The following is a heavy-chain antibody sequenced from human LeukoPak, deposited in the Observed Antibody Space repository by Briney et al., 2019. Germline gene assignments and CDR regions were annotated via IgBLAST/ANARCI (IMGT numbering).Heavy chain of an antibody. CDR2: VHHSGST. Sequence: PSQTMSLTCAVSGGSIDNPIYSWSWIRQPPGKGLEWLGYVHHSGSTYYKPSLKSRVTISVDRSKNQFSLKLSSVTAADTAVYYCAGFAQYQLRPSGYYFYMDVWGKGTTVTVSS. CDR3: AGFAQYQLRPSGYYFYMDV. D-gene: IGHD2-2*01. J-gene: IGHJ6*03. V-gene: IGHV4-30-2*02. CDR1: GGSIDNPIYS.